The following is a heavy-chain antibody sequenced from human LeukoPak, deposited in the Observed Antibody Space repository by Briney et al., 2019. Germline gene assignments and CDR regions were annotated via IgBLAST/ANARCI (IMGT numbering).Heavy chain of an antibody. CDR3: ARGQRGHPY. Sequence: SETLSLTCTVSGGSISNYYWSWIRQPPGKGLEWIGYLYYSGNTNYNPSLKSRVTISVDTSKNQFSLKLSSVTAADTAVYYCARGQRGHPYWGQGALVTVSS. V-gene: IGHV4-59*01. CDR2: LYYSGNT. CDR1: GGSISNYY. J-gene: IGHJ4*02. D-gene: IGHD3-10*01.